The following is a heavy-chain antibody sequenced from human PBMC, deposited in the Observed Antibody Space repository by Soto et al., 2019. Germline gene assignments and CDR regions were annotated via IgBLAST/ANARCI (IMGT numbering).Heavy chain of an antibody. D-gene: IGHD3-9*01. CDR3: ASVWPTGS. J-gene: IGHJ5*02. CDR2: IYSGDST. Sequence: EVQLVESGGGLVQPGGSLRLSCAASGFIVRINSMTWVRQAPGKGLEWVSVIYSGDSTYYADSVKGRFTISRDNSENTLYLQMNSLRAEDTAVYYCASVWPTGSWGQGTLVTVSS. CDR1: GFIVRINS. V-gene: IGHV3-66*01.